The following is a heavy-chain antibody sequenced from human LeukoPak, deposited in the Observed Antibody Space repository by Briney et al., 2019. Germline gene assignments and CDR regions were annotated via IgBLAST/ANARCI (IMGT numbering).Heavy chain of an antibody. CDR2: ISSSSSTI. J-gene: IGHJ5*02. Sequence: GGSLRLSCAASGFTFSSYSMNWVRQAPGKGLEWVSYISSSSSTIYYADSVKGRFTIPRDNAKNSLYLQMNSLRAEDTAVYYCARDRAHSYGFNWFDPWGQGTLVTVSS. D-gene: IGHD5-18*01. V-gene: IGHV3-48*01. CDR3: ARDRAHSYGFNWFDP. CDR1: GFTFSSYS.